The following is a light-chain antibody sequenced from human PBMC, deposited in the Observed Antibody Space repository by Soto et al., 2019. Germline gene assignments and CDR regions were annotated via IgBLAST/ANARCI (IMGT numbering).Light chain of an antibody. Sequence: QPVLTQSPSASASLGASVKLTCTLSSGHSSYAIAWHQQQPEKGPRYLVKLSSDGSHSKGDGIPDRFSGSSSGAERYLTISSLQSEDEADYYCQTWDTGARVVFGGGTQLTVL. J-gene: IGLJ2*01. CDR3: QTWDTGARVV. CDR2: LSSDGSH. V-gene: IGLV4-69*01. CDR1: SGHSSYA.